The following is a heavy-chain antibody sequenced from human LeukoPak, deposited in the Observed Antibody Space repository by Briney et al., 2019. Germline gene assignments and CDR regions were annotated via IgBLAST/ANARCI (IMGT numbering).Heavy chain of an antibody. CDR1: GFTFSSYS. V-gene: IGHV3-48*01. Sequence: GGSLRLSCAASGFTFSSYSMNWVRQAPGKGLEWVSYISSSNSTIYYADSVKGRFTISRDNAKNSLYLQMNSLRAEDTAVYYCARDPEYSSSVDYWGQGTLVTVSS. J-gene: IGHJ4*02. CDR2: ISSSNSTI. D-gene: IGHD6-13*01. CDR3: ARDPEYSSSVDY.